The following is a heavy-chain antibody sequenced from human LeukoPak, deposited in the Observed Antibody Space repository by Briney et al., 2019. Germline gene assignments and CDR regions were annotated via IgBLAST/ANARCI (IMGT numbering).Heavy chain of an antibody. Sequence: GGSLRLSCAASGYSFTSYWIGWVRQMPGKGLEWMGITYPGDSDTRYSPSFQGQVTISADKSISTAYLQWSSLKASDTAMYYCARSSSSWFDFDYWGQGTLVTVSS. CDR3: ARSSSSWFDFDY. D-gene: IGHD6-13*01. CDR1: GYSFTSYW. CDR2: TYPGDSDT. V-gene: IGHV5-51*01. J-gene: IGHJ4*02.